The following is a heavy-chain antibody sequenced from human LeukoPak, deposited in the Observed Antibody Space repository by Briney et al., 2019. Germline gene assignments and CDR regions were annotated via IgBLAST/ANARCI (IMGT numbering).Heavy chain of an antibody. D-gene: IGHD3-22*01. CDR1: GGSFSGYY. CDR3: ARGGIYDSSGYKDAFDI. V-gene: IGHV4-34*01. Sequence: SETLSLTCAVYGGSFSGYYWSWIRQPPGKGLEWIGEINHSGSTNYNPSLKSRVTISVDTSKNQFSLKLSSVTAADTAVYYCARGGIYDSSGYKDAFDIWGQGTMVTVSS. CDR2: INHSGST. J-gene: IGHJ3*02.